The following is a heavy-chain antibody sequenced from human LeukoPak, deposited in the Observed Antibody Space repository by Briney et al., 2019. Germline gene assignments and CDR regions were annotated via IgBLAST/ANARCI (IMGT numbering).Heavy chain of an antibody. V-gene: IGHV4-59*08. CDR1: GGSISSYY. D-gene: IGHD2-15*01. Sequence: PSETLSLTCTVSGGSISSYYWSWIRQPPGKGLEWIGYIYYSGSTNYNPSLKSRVTISVDTSKNQFSLKLSSVTAADTAVYYCARLSQSGGRRLLTVGGFDYWGQGTLVTVSS. J-gene: IGHJ4*02. CDR3: ARLSQSGGRRLLTVGGFDY. CDR2: IYYSGST.